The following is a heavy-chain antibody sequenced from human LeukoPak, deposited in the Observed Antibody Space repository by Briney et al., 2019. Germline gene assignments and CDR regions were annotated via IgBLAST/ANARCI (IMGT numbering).Heavy chain of an antibody. J-gene: IGHJ4*02. CDR2: FDPEDGET. Sequence: SVTVPCMVSGYTLTELSMHWVRQAPGKGLEWMGGFDPEDGETIYAQKFQGRVTMTEDTSTDTAYMELSSLRSEDTAVYYCATARRREYWWEPLLGYWGQGTLVTVSS. D-gene: IGHD1-26*01. CDR3: ATARRREYWWEPLLGY. CDR1: GYTLTELS. V-gene: IGHV1-24*01.